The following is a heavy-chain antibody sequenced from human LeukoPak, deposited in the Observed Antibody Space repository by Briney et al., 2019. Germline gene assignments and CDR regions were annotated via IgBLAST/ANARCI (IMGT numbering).Heavy chain of an antibody. V-gene: IGHV1-18*01. D-gene: IGHD2-2*01. Sequence: ASVKVSCKASGYTFSSYGISWVRQAPGQGLEWMGWISSYNGDTYYTLKLQGRVTMTTDTSTSTAYMELRSLRSDDTAIYYCARDRCSSTRCSYGWFDPWGQGTLGTVSS. CDR2: ISSYNGDT. J-gene: IGHJ5*02. CDR3: ARDRCSSTRCSYGWFDP. CDR1: GYTFSSYG.